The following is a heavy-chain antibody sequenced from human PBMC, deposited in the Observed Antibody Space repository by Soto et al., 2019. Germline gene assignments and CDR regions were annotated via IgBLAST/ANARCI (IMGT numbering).Heavy chain of an antibody. CDR3: SRENWFQDY. D-gene: IGHD3-10*01. J-gene: IGHJ4*02. CDR1: GFTFSTYY. V-gene: IGHV3-7*03. Sequence: DVPLVESGGGLVQPGGSLRLSCAASGFTFSTYYMPWVRQAPGKGLEWVASIKNDGSEQYYVDSVKGRFTISRDNAKNSLYLQMNSLRAGDTALYYCSRENWFQDYWGQGTRVTVSS. CDR2: IKNDGSEQ.